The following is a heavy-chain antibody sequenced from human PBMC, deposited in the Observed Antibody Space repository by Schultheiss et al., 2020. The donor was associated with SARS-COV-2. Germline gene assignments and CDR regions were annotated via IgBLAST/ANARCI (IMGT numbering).Heavy chain of an antibody. Sequence: GESLKISCAASRFAFSNYALSWVRQAPGKGLEYVSAISSNGGSTYYANSVKGRFTISRDNAKNSLYLQMNSLRAEDTAVYYCARARYYDSSGYPDCWGQGTLVTVSS. CDR2: ISSNGGST. J-gene: IGHJ4*02. V-gene: IGHV3-64*01. D-gene: IGHD3-22*01. CDR1: RFAFSNYA. CDR3: ARARYYDSSGYPDC.